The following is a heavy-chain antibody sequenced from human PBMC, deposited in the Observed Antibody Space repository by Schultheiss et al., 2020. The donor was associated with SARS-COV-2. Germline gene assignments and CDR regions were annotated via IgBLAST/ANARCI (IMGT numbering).Heavy chain of an antibody. Sequence: GGSLRLSCAASGFTVSSNYMSWVRQAPGKGLEWVSVIYSCGSTYYADSVKGRFTISRDNSKNTLYLQMNSLRAEDTAVYYCATVPLEWLFFDYWGQGTLVTVSS. D-gene: IGHD3-3*01. CDR2: IYSCGST. CDR1: GFTVSSNY. V-gene: IGHV3-53*01. CDR3: ATVPLEWLFFDY. J-gene: IGHJ4*02.